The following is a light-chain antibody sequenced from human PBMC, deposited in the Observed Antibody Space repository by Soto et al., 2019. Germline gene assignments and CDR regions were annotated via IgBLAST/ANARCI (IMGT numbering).Light chain of an antibody. CDR2: EVT. CDR3: SSRAGSAPYV. CDR1: SSDVGGYNY. V-gene: IGLV2-8*01. Sequence: QSALTQPPSASGSPGQSVTISCTGTSSDVGGYNYVSWYQQHPGKAPKLMVYEVTKRPSGVPDRFSGSKSGNTASLTVSGLQADVEADYYCSSRAGSAPYVFGTGTKLTVL. J-gene: IGLJ1*01.